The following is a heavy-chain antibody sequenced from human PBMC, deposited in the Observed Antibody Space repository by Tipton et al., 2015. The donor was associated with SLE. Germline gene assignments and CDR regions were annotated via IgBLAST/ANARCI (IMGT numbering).Heavy chain of an antibody. CDR3: ARESLGRPRVSAFDI. V-gene: IGHV4-61*01. Sequence: GLVKPSETLSLTCTVSGGSISSSSYYWSWIRQSPGKKLEWIGYMYYTGITKFNPSLESRVAISVDTSKNQFSLRLSSMTAADTAVYYCARESLGRPRVSAFDIWGQGAVVTVSS. CDR1: GGSISSSSYY. J-gene: IGHJ3*02. D-gene: IGHD3-16*01. CDR2: MYYTGIT.